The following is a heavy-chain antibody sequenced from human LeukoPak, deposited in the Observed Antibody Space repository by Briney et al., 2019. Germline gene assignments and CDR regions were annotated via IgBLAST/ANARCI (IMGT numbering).Heavy chain of an antibody. V-gene: IGHV3-23*01. CDR3: AKDKYGDYTYDY. D-gene: IGHD4-17*01. J-gene: IGHJ4*02. CDR2: ISGSGGST. CDR1: GFTFSSYA. Sequence: GGSLRLSCAASGFTFSSYAMSWVRQAPGKELEWVSAISGSGGSTYYADSVKGRFTISRDNSKNTLYLQMNSLRAEDTAVYYCAKDKYGDYTYDYWGQGTLVTVSS.